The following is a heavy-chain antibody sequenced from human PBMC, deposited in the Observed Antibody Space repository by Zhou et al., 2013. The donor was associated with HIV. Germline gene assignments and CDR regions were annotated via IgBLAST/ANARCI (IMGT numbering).Heavy chain of an antibody. CDR1: GGTFSSYA. Sequence: QVQLVQSGAEVKKPGSSVKVSCKASGGTFSSYAISWVRQAPGQGLEWMGRIIPILGIANYAQKFQGRVTITADKSTSTAYMELSSLRSEDTAVYYCARGGAGIAVAGTLDYWGQGTLGHRLL. CDR3: ARGGAGIAVAGTLDY. CDR2: IIPILGIA. J-gene: IGHJ4*02. V-gene: IGHV1-69*04. D-gene: IGHD6-19*01.